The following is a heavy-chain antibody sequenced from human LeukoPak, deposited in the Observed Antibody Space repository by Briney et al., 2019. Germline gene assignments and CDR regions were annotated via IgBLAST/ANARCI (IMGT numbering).Heavy chain of an antibody. J-gene: IGHJ4*02. CDR2: ISGSGRTT. Sequence: GGSLRLSCAASGFTFSNYAMSWVRQAPGKGLEWVSVISGSGRTTHYADSVKGRFTISRDNAKNTLYLQMNSLRAEDTAVYYCARDNGENYHTAFVYWGQGTLVTVSS. V-gene: IGHV3-23*01. D-gene: IGHD2-8*01. CDR1: GFTFSNYA. CDR3: ARDNGENYHTAFVY.